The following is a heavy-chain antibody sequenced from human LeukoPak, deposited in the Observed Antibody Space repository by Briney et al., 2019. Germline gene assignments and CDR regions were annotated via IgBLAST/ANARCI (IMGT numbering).Heavy chain of an antibody. D-gene: IGHD5-12*01. CDR1: GFTFSTYG. CDR2: IHHGGNS. V-gene: IGHV4-38-2*01. J-gene: IGHJ5*02. Sequence: GSLRLSCAASGFTFSTYGMTWVRQAPGKGLEWIGSIHHGGNSNYAPSLKSRVTISADSSKNQFSLNLNSVTAADTAVYYCARDKFGYTSGEVNWFDPWGQGILVTVSS. CDR3: ARDKFGYTSGEVNWFDP.